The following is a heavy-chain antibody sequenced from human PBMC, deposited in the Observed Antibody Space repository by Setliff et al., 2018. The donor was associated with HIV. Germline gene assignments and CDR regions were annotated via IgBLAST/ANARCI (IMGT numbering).Heavy chain of an antibody. Sequence: ASVKVSCKASGYTFSQYALHWVRQAPGQRLEWMGWINTGNENIRYSQKFQGRVSIIRDTSANTAYMELTNLRSDDSAIYYCARVSGGRPGNYYYAMDVWGQGTTVTVSS. CDR3: ARVSGGRPGNYYYAMDV. J-gene: IGHJ6*02. V-gene: IGHV1-3*04. CDR1: GYTFSQYA. D-gene: IGHD1-26*01. CDR2: INTGNENI.